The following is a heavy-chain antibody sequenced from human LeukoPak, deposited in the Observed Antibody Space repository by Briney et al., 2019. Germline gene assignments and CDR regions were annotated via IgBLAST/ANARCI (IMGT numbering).Heavy chain of an antibody. J-gene: IGHJ3*02. CDR1: GFTFSSYG. V-gene: IGHV3-33*01. D-gene: IGHD5-12*01. CDR3: ARASGESLDIVATRAFDI. CDR2: IWYDGSNK. Sequence: GGSLRLSCAASGFTFSSYGMHWVRQAPGKGLEWVAVIWYDGSNKYYADSVKGRFTISRDNSKNTLYLQMNSLRAEDTAVYYCARASGESLDIVATRAFDIWGQGTMVTVSS.